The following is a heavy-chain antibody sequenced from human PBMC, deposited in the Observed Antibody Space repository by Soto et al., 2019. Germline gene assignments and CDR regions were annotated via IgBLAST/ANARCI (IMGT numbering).Heavy chain of an antibody. CDR1: GFTFSSYA. V-gene: IGHV3-64*01. D-gene: IGHD4-17*01. CDR2: ISSNGGST. Sequence: EVQLVESGGGLVQPGGSLRLSCAASGFTFSSYAMHWVRQAPGKGLEYVSAISSNGGSTYYANSVKGRFTISRDNSKNTRYLQMGSLRAEDMAVYYCATDYGNYYYYGMDVWGQGTTVTVSS. J-gene: IGHJ6*02. CDR3: ATDYGNYYYYGMDV.